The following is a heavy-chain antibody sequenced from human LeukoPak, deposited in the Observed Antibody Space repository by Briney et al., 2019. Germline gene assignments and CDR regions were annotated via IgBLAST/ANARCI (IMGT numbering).Heavy chain of an antibody. J-gene: IGHJ6*03. D-gene: IGHD2-2*01. V-gene: IGHV3-23*01. CDR3: ARGTSWMNPYYYMDV. CDR1: GFTFSSYA. Sequence: PGGSLRLSCGASGFTFSSYAMTWVRQPPGKGLEWVSAIGSSGSTYYADSVKGRFTISRDNSKNTLYLLMNSLRAGDTAVYYCARGTSWMNPYYYMDVWGTGTTVTVSS. CDR2: IGSSGST.